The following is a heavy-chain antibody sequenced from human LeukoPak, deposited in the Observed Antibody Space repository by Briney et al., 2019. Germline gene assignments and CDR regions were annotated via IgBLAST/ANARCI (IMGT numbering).Heavy chain of an antibody. J-gene: IGHJ4*02. CDR2: IYYSGST. V-gene: IGHV4-34*09. Sequence: SETLSLTCAVYGGSFSGYYWSWIRQPPGKGLEWIGYIYYSGSTYYNPSLKSRVTISVDTSKNQFSLKLSSVTAADTAVYYCARTPITGDGYYFDYWGQGTLVTVSS. CDR1: GGSFSGYY. CDR3: ARTPITGDGYYFDY. D-gene: IGHD7-27*01.